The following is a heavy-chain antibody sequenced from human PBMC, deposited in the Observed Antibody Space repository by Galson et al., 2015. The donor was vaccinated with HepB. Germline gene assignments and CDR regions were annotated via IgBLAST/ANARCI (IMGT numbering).Heavy chain of an antibody. V-gene: IGHV3-7*01. D-gene: IGHD4-23*01. Sequence: SLRLSCAASGFTFSSYWMSWVRQAPGKGLEWVANIKQDGSEKYYVDSVKGRFTISRDNAKNSLYLQMNSLRAEDTAVYYCAREDYGGKGAYYYYGMDVWGQGTTITVSS. CDR2: IKQDGSEK. J-gene: IGHJ6*02. CDR1: GFTFSSYW. CDR3: AREDYGGKGAYYYYGMDV.